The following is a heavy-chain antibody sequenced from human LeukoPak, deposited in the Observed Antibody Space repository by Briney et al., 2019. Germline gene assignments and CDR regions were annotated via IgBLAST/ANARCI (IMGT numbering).Heavy chain of an antibody. V-gene: IGHV4-34*01. Sequence: SETLSLTCAVYGGSFSGYYWSWIRQPPGKGLEWIGEINHSGSTNYNPSLKSRVTISEDTSKNQFSLKLSSVTAADTAVYYCATHVYDILTGYMEFDYWGQGTLVTVSS. CDR2: INHSGST. CDR3: ATHVYDILTGYMEFDY. D-gene: IGHD3-9*01. J-gene: IGHJ4*02. CDR1: GGSFSGYY.